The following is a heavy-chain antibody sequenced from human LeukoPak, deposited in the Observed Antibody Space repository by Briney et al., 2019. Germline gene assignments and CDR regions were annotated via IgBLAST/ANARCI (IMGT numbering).Heavy chain of an antibody. CDR1: GYTFTSYG. J-gene: IGHJ3*02. V-gene: IGHV1-18*01. Sequence: ASVKVSCKASGYTFTSYGISWVRQAPGQGLELMGRISAYNGNTNYAQKHQGRVTMTTDASTSTAYMELRSLRSDDTAVYYCAREAYYYGSGSYYKYGAFDIWGQGTMVTVSS. D-gene: IGHD3-10*01. CDR3: AREAYYYGSGSYYKYGAFDI. CDR2: ISAYNGNT.